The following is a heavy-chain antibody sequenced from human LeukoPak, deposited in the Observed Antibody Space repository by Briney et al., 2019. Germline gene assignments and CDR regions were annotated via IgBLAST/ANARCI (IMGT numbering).Heavy chain of an antibody. J-gene: IGHJ6*04. CDR1: GGTFSSYA. D-gene: IGHD3-10*01. V-gene: IGHV1-69*13. CDR2: IIPIFGTA. Sequence: VASVKVSCKASGGTFSSYAISWVRQAPGQGLEWMGGIIPIFGTANYAQKFQGRVTITADESTSTAYMELSSLTSEDTAVYYCARGRFGEFTLNYYYGMDVWGKGTTVTVSS. CDR3: ARGRFGEFTLNYYYGMDV.